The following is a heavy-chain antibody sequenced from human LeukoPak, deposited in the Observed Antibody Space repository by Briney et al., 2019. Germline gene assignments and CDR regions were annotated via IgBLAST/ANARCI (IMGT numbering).Heavy chain of an antibody. D-gene: IGHD3-10*01. CDR2: IRYDGSNK. V-gene: IGHV3-30*02. J-gene: IGHJ5*02. CDR1: GFTFSSYG. Sequence: GGSLRLSCAASGFTFSSYGMHWVRQAPGKGLEWVAFIRYDGSNKYYADSVKGRFTISRDNSKNTLYLQMNSLRAEDTAVYYCAKDPQSTYGSGSHNWFDPWGQGTLVTVSS. CDR3: AKDPQSTYGSGSHNWFDP.